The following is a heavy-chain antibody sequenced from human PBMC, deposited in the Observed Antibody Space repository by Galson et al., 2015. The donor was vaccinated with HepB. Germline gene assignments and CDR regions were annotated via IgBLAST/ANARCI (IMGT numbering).Heavy chain of an antibody. CDR2: IIPILGIA. V-gene: IGHV1-69*10. D-gene: IGHD1-1*01. Sequence: SVKVSCKASGGTFSSYAISWVRQAPGQGLGWMGGIIPILGIANYAQKFQGRVTITADKSTSTAYMELSSLRSEDTAVYYCARDLDDGNYYYYYMDVWGKGTTVTVSS. CDR3: ARDLDDGNYYYYYMDV. J-gene: IGHJ6*03. CDR1: GGTFSSYA.